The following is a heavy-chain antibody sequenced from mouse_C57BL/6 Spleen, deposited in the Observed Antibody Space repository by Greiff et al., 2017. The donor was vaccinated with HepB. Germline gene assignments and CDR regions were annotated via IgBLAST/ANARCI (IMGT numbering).Heavy chain of an antibody. V-gene: IGHV1-82*01. CDR3: AREGLNDYDERGFDY. Sequence: QVQLQQSGPELVKPGASVKISCKASGYAFSSSWMNWVKQRPGKGLEWIGRIYPGDGDTNYNGKFKGKATLTADNSSSTAYMQLSSLTSEDSAVYFCAREGLNDYDERGFDYWGQGTTLTVSS. CDR2: IYPGDGDT. CDR1: GYAFSSSW. D-gene: IGHD2-4*01. J-gene: IGHJ2*01.